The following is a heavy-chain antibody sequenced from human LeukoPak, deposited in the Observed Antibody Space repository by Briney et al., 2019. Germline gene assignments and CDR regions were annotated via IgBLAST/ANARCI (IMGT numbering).Heavy chain of an antibody. J-gene: IGHJ4*02. CDR2: IYYSGST. Sequence: SETLSLTCTVSGGSISSSSYYWGWIRQPPGKGLEWIGYIYYSGSTNYNPSLKSRVTISVDTSKNQFSLKLSSVTAADTAVYYCARAAAAGIIPVDYWGQGTLVTVSS. V-gene: IGHV4-61*05. CDR3: ARAAAAGIIPVDY. CDR1: GGSISSSSYY. D-gene: IGHD6-13*01.